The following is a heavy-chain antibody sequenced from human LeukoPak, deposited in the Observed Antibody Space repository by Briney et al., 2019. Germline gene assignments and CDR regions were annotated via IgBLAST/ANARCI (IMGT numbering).Heavy chain of an antibody. CDR3: ATASRVVPAAPALDY. Sequence: SVKVSCTGSGYTLTELSMHWVRQAPAKERDWMGCFDPEDGKKIYAQEFQGRVTMIENTSTDTDYMELSSLRSEDTAVYYCATASRVVPAAPALDYWGQGTLVTVSS. V-gene: IGHV1-24*01. J-gene: IGHJ4*02. D-gene: IGHD2-2*01. CDR1: GYTLTELS. CDR2: FDPEDGKK.